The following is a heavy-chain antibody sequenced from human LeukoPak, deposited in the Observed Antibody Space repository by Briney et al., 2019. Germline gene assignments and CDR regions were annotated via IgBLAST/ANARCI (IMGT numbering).Heavy chain of an antibody. V-gene: IGHV4-38-2*02. CDR3: ARDGSPGSWFGESRAYFDY. CDR1: GFSLTIGYF. D-gene: IGHD3-10*01. CDR2: IFHSGST. J-gene: IGHJ4*02. Sequence: SETLSLTCNVSGFSLTIGYFWGWIRQPPGKGLEWIGSIFHSGSTNYNPSLKSRVTMSVDTSKNQFSLKLSSVTAADTAVYYCARDGSPGSWFGESRAYFDYWGQGTLVTVSS.